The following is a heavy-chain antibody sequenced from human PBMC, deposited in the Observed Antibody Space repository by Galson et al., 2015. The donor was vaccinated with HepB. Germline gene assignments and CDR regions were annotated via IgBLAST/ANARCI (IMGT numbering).Heavy chain of an antibody. D-gene: IGHD6-13*01. CDR3: AKDSSSWYFASRDFDY. CDR2: ISGSGGST. J-gene: IGHJ4*02. CDR1: GFTFSSYA. V-gene: IGHV3-23*01. Sequence: SLRLSCAASGFTFSSYAMSWVRQAPGKGLEWVSAISGSGGSTYYADSVKGRFTISRDSSKNTLYLQMNSLRAEDTAVYYCAKDSSSWYFASRDFDYWGQGTLVTVSS.